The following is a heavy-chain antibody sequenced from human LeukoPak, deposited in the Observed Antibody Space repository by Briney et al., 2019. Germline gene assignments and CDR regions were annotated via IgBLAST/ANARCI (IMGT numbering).Heavy chain of an antibody. V-gene: IGHV3-23*01. J-gene: IGHJ4*02. CDR2: ISGSGGST. Sequence: GGSLRLPCAASGFTFSSYAMSWVRQAPGKGLEWVSAISGSGGSTYYADSVKGRFTISRDNSKNTLYLQMNSLRAEDTAVYYCAKSLRARGYSGPFDYWGQGTLVTVSS. CDR3: AKSLRARGYSGPFDY. CDR1: GFTFSSYA. D-gene: IGHD5-12*01.